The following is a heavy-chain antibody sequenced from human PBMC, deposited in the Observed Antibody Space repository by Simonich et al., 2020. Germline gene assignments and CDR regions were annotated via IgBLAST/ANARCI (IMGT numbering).Heavy chain of an antibody. V-gene: IGHV4-34*01. CDR3: ARHLQLGPFDY. J-gene: IGHJ4*02. CDR1: GGSFIGYY. D-gene: IGHD1-1*01. CDR2: INHSGRT. Sequence: QVQLQQWGAGLLKPSENLFLTCAVYGGSFIGYYWSWIRQPPGKGLEWIGEINHSGRTNYNPSLKSRVTISVDTSKNQFSLKLSSVTAADTAVYYCARHLQLGPFDYWGQGTLVTVSS.